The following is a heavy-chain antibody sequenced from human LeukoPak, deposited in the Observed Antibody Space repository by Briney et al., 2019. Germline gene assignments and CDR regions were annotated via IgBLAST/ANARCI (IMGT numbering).Heavy chain of an antibody. CDR1: GYTFTGYY. V-gene: IGHV1-2*02. CDR2: INPNSGGT. Sequence: GASVKVSCKASGYTFTGYYMHWVRQAPGQGLEWMGWINPNSGGTNYAQKFQGRVTMTRDTSISTAYRELSRLRSDDTAVYYCARDYSRRGSTNRLGGMDVWGQGTTVTVSS. CDR3: ARDYSRRGSTNRLGGMDV. J-gene: IGHJ6*02. D-gene: IGHD3-10*01.